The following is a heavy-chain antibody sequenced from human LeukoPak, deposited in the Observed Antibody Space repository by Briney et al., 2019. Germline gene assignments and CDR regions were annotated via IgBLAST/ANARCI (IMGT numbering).Heavy chain of an antibody. V-gene: IGHV5-51*01. CDR3: ARQHSIAVAGTDY. Sequence: GESLKISCKGSGYSFTNHWIGWVRQMPGKGLEWMGIIYPGDSDTRYSPSFQGQVTISADKSISTAYLQWSSLKASDTAMYYCARQHSIAVAGTDYWGQGTLVTVSS. D-gene: IGHD6-19*01. CDR2: IYPGDSDT. J-gene: IGHJ4*02. CDR1: GYSFTNHW.